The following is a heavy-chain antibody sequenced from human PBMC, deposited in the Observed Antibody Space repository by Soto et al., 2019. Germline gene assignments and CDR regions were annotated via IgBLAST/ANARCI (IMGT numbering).Heavy chain of an antibody. CDR3: ARGGNFVVVTAAFDY. V-gene: IGHV1-46*01. CDR1: GDTFTDYY. CDR2: VNPSGGHT. J-gene: IGHJ4*02. Sequence: QVQLVQSGAEVKKPGASVKVSCKASGDTFTDYYIHWVRQAPGQGLEWMGTVNPSGGHTTYAQHFLGRMTRTRDTSTSTLYMELTSLTSEDTAVYHSARGGNFVVVTAAFDYWGQGTLVTVSS. D-gene: IGHD2-21*02.